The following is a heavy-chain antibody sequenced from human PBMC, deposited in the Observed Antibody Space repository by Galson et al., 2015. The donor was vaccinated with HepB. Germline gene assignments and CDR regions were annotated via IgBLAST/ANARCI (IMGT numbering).Heavy chain of an antibody. CDR1: GYRFPSYW. Sequence: QSGAEVKKPGESLKISCEGSGYRFPSYWIAWVRQMPGKGLEWMGIIYPGDSDTRYSPSFQGQVTISADKSVNTAYLHWRSLKASDTAMYYCARLGSGGYDSSYYFGLDAWGQGTTVIVSS. V-gene: IGHV5-51*01. CDR2: IYPGDSDT. D-gene: IGHD5-12*01. J-gene: IGHJ6*02. CDR3: ARLGSGGYDSSYYFGLDA.